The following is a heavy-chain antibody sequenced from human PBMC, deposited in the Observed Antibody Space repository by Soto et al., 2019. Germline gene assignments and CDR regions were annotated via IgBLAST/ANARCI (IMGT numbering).Heavy chain of an antibody. D-gene: IGHD2-21*02. J-gene: IGHJ6*02. CDR3: ARDRTAQYYYYGMDV. V-gene: IGHV3-30-3*01. CDR2: ISYDGSSK. Sequence: GGSLRLSCAASGFTFSSYAMHWVRQAPGKGLEWVAVISYDGSSKYYADSVKGRFTISRDNSKNTLYLQMNSLRPEDTALYYCARDRTAQYYYYGMDVWGQGTTVTVSS. CDR1: GFTFSSYA.